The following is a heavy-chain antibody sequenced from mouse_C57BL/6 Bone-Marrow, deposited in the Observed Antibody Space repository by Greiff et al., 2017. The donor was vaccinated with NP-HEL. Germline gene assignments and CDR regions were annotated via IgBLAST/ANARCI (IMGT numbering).Heavy chain of an antibody. Sequence: EVKLMESGEGLVKPGGSLKLSCAASGFTFSSYAMSWVRQTPEKRLEWVAYISSGGDYIYYADTVKGRFTISRDNARNTLYLQMSSLKSEDTAMYYCTRDPLYDYGAWFAYWGQGTLVTVSA. CDR2: ISSGGDYI. J-gene: IGHJ3*01. V-gene: IGHV5-9-1*02. CDR1: GFTFSSYA. CDR3: TRDPLYDYGAWFAY. D-gene: IGHD2-4*01.